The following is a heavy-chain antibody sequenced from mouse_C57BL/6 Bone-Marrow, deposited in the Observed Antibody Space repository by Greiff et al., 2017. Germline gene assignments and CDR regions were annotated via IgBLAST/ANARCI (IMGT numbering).Heavy chain of an antibody. D-gene: IGHD2-4*01. CDR2: INPNNGGT. CDR3: ARYDYDGVAY. V-gene: IGHV1-26*01. Sequence: EVQLQQSGPELVKPGASVKISCKASGYTFTDYYMNWVKQSHGKSLEWIGDINPNNGGTSYNQKFKGKATLTVDKSSSTADMELRSLTSEDSAVYYCARYDYDGVAYWGQGTLVTVSA. CDR1: GYTFTDYY. J-gene: IGHJ3*01.